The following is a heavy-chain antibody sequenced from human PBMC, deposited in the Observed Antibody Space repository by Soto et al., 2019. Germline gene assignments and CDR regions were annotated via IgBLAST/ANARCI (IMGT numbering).Heavy chain of an antibody. D-gene: IGHD2-15*01. CDR3: AREVVAATAYYYYYGMDV. CDR1: GGTFSSYA. Sequence: QVQLVQSGAEVKKPGSSVKVSCKASGGTFSSYAISWVRQAPGQGLEWMGGIIPIFGTANYAQKFQGRVTITADESTSTAYMERSSLRYEDTAVYYCAREVVAATAYYYYYGMDVWGQGTTVTVSS. V-gene: IGHV1-69*01. CDR2: IIPIFGTA. J-gene: IGHJ6*02.